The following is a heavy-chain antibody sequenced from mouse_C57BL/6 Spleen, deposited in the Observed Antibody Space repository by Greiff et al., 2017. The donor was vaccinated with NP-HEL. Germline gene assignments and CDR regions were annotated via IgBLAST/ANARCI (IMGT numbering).Heavy chain of an antibody. Sequence: VQLQQSGTVLARPGASVKMSCKTSGYTFTSYWMHWVKQRPGQGLEWIGALYPGNSDTSYNQKFKGKAKLTAVTSTSTAYLELSRLTNEDSAVYYCTITTVVGYFDYWGQGTTLTVSS. CDR3: TITTVVGYFDY. CDR2: LYPGNSDT. J-gene: IGHJ2*01. V-gene: IGHV1-5*01. D-gene: IGHD1-1*01. CDR1: GYTFTSYW.